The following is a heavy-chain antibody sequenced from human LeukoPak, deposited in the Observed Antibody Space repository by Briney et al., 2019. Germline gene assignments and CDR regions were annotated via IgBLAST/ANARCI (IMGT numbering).Heavy chain of an antibody. J-gene: IGHJ4*02. Sequence: GSSVKASCKASGGTFSSYAISWVRQAPGQGLEWMGGIIPIFGTANYAQKFQGRVTITADESTSTAYMELSSLRSEDTAVYYCARGMASSGWGPIDYWGQGTLVTVSS. V-gene: IGHV1-69*01. CDR1: GGTFSSYA. CDR2: IIPIFGTA. CDR3: ARGMASSGWGPIDY. D-gene: IGHD6-19*01.